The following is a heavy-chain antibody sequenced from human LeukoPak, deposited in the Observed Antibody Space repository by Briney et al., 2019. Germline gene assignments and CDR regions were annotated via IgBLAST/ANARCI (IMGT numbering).Heavy chain of an antibody. V-gene: IGHV1-18*01. Sequence: GASVKVSCKASGYTFTSYGISWVRQAPGQGLEWMGWISAYNGNTSYAQKLQGRVTMTTDTSTSTAYMELRSLRSDDTAVYYCARTPNSGSYYAYYYYMDVWGKGTTVTISS. J-gene: IGHJ6*03. D-gene: IGHD1-26*01. CDR3: ARTPNSGSYYAYYYYMDV. CDR2: ISAYNGNT. CDR1: GYTFTSYG.